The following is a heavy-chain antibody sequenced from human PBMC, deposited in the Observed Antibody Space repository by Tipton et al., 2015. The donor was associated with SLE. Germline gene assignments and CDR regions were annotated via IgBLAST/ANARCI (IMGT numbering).Heavy chain of an antibody. CDR3: AGLDVGITGT. CDR1: GGSISSSSYY. V-gene: IGHV4-39*07. CDR2: IYYSGST. Sequence: TLSLTCTVSGGSISSSSYYWGWIRQPPGKGLEWIGSIYYSGSTYYNPSLKSRVTISVDTSKNQFSLKLSSVTAADTAVYYCAGLDVGITGTWCQGTLVTVSS. J-gene: IGHJ4*02. D-gene: IGHD1-20*01.